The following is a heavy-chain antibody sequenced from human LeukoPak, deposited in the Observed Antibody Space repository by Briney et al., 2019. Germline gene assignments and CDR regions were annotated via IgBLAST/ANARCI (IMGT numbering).Heavy chain of an antibody. Sequence: DSVQGRITISRDNSKNTLYLQMSSLRTEDTAVYYCARMGDYHSSGQNYFDYWGQGTLVTVSS. V-gene: IGHV3-30*15. D-gene: IGHD3-22*01. CDR3: ARMGDYHSSGQNYFDY. J-gene: IGHJ4*02.